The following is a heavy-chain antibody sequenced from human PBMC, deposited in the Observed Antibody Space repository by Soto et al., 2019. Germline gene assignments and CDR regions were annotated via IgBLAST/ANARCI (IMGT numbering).Heavy chain of an antibody. CDR2: TYYRSKWYN. V-gene: IGHV6-1*01. J-gene: IGHJ6*04. CDR3: ARKRNARAV. CDR1: GDSVSSNSAT. Sequence: QVQLQQSGPGLVKPSQTLSLTCAISGDSVSSNSATWNWIRQSPSRGLEWLGRTYYRSKWYNDYAVSLKSENTITPDTSKTQFPLQLNSVTPEDTVVFYCARKRNARAVWDKGPTVPFSS.